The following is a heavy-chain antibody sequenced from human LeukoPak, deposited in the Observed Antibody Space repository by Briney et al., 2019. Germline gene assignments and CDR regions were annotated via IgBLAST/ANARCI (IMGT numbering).Heavy chain of an antibody. D-gene: IGHD3-22*01. CDR2: IYYSGST. J-gene: IGHJ5*02. Sequence: SETLSLTCTVSGGSISSSSYYWGWIRQPPGKGLEWIGSIYYSGSTYYNPSLKSRVTISVDTSKNQFSLKLSSVTAADTAVYYCARGGIVPFDPWGQGTLVTVSS. CDR1: GGSISSSSYY. CDR3: ARGGIVPFDP. V-gene: IGHV4-39*01.